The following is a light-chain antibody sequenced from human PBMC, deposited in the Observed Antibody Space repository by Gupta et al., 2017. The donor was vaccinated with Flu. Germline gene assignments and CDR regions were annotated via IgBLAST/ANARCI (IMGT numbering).Light chain of an antibody. CDR3: QQRRNWPPLS. CDR1: HSVGRY. CDR2: DAS. V-gene: IGKV3-11*01. J-gene: IGKJ4*01. Sequence: ERATLSCRASHSVGRYLAWYQQKPGQAPRLLIYDASSRATGIPARFSGSGSGTDFTLTISSLEPEDFAVYYCQQRRNWPPLSFGGGTKVEIK.